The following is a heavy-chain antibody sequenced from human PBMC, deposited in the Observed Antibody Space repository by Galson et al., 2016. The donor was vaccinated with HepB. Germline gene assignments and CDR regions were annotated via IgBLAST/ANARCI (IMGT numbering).Heavy chain of an antibody. V-gene: IGHV3-74*01. CDR2: INGDGTIT. D-gene: IGHD4-23*01. J-gene: IGHJ5*02. Sequence: SLRLSCAASGFTFSTNWMHWVRQAPGKGLVWVSRINGDGTITDYADSVKGRFTISRDNAENTLYLQMNSLRVEDTAVYFCVRDHSVVPTTAYNWFDPWGQGTLVTVSS. CDR3: VRDHSVVPTTAYNWFDP. CDR1: GFTFSTNW.